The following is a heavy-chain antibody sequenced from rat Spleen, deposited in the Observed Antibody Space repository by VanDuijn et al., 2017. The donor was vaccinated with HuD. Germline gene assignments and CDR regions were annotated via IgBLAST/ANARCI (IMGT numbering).Heavy chain of an antibody. CDR3: AREGTYYGDYFDY. V-gene: IGHV5-25*01. CDR1: GFTFSNYD. CDR2: ISYDGSST. Sequence: EVQLVESGGGLVQPGRSMKLSCAASGFTFSNYDMAWVRQAPTKGLEWVASISYDGSSTYYRDSVKGRFTISRDNAKSTLYLQMDSLRSEDTATYYCAREGTYYGDYFDYWGQGVMVTASS. J-gene: IGHJ2*01. D-gene: IGHD1-9*01.